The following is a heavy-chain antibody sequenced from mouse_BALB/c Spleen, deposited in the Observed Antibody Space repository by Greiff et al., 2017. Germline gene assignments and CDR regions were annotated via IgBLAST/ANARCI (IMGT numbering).Heavy chain of an antibody. D-gene: IGHD1-1*01. CDR2: IWAGGST. J-gene: IGHJ4*01. Sequence: QVQLKESGPGLVAPSQSLSITCTVSGFSLTSYGVHWVRQPPGKGLEWLGVIWAGGSTNYNSALMSRLSISKDNSKSQVFLKMNSLQTDDTAMYSCARDGGNYDYAMGNWGEGTPDSVSP. CDR1: GFSLTSYG. CDR3: ARDGGNYDYAMGN. V-gene: IGHV2-9*02.